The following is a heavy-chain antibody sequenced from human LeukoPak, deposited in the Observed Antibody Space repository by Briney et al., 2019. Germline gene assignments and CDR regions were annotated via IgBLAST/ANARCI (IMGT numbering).Heavy chain of an antibody. D-gene: IGHD3-10*01. CDR2: IIPIFGTA. Sequence: GASVKVSCKASGGTFSSYAISWVRQAPGQGLEWMGRIIPIFGTANYAQKFQGRVTITTDESTSTAYMELSSLRSEDTAVYYCARVGEWTPYNWFDPWGQGTLVTVSS. CDR3: ARVGEWTPYNWFDP. V-gene: IGHV1-69*05. CDR1: GGTFSSYA. J-gene: IGHJ5*02.